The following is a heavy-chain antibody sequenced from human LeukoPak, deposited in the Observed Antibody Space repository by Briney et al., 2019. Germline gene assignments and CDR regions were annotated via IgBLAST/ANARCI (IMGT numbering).Heavy chain of an antibody. Sequence: GGSLRLSCAASGFTFSSYSMNWVRQAPGKGLGWVSSISSSSSYIYYADSVKGRFTISRDNAKNSLYLQMNSLRAEDTAVYYCASIVGATIRRIDAFDIWGQGTMVTVSS. CDR2: ISSSSSYI. V-gene: IGHV3-21*01. CDR3: ASIVGATIRRIDAFDI. J-gene: IGHJ3*02. D-gene: IGHD1-26*01. CDR1: GFTFSSYS.